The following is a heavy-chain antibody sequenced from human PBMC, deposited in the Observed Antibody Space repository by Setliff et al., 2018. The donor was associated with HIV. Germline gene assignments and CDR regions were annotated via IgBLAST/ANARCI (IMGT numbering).Heavy chain of an antibody. J-gene: IGHJ4*02. CDR3: ASSRPPDDSSGFLDH. D-gene: IGHD3-22*01. CDR1: GFTFDDFG. Sequence: GGSLRLSCAASGFTFDDFGMSWVRQGPGKGLEWVSSINWNGGSTGYADSVKGRFTISRDNAKNSLYLQMNSLRADDTAIYYCASSRPPDDSSGFLDHWGQGTLVTVSS. V-gene: IGHV3-20*04. CDR2: INWNGGST.